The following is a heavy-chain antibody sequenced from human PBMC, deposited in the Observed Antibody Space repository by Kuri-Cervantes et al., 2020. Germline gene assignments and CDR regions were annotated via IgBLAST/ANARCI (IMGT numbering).Heavy chain of an antibody. V-gene: IGHV3-23*01. CDR1: GFTFSSYA. Sequence: GGSLRLSCAASGFTFSSYAMSWVRQAPGKGLEWVSAISGSGGSTYYADSVKGRFTISRDNSKNTLYLRMNSLRAEDTAVYYCARDSDSSSYQPPYFDYWGQGTLVTVSS. J-gene: IGHJ4*02. CDR2: ISGSGGST. CDR3: ARDSDSSSYQPPYFDY. D-gene: IGHD6-6*01.